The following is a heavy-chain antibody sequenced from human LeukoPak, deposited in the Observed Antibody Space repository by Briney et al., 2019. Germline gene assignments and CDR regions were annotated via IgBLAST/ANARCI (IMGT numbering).Heavy chain of an antibody. CDR2: ISGDGVST. CDR1: GFMFDDSA. CDR3: AKEGYSHTSNYFDN. J-gene: IGHJ4*02. D-gene: IGHD2-15*01. Sequence: GGSLRLSCAASGFMFDDSAMHWVRQAPGKGLEWVSLISGDGVSTFYADSVKGRFTISRDNSKNSLSLQMDSLTTEDTASYYCAKEGYSHTSNYFDNWGQGILVTVSS. V-gene: IGHV3-43*02.